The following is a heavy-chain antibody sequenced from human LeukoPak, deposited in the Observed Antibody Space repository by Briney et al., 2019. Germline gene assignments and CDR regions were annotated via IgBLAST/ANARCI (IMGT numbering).Heavy chain of an antibody. CDR2: ISSSGSTI. J-gene: IGHJ6*02. V-gene: IGHV3-11*01. CDR3: ARDGAKYYDSSGYYYVDYYYGMDV. Sequence: GGSLRLSCAASGFTFSDYYMSWIRQAPGKELEWVSYISSSGSTIYYADSVRGRFTISRDNAKNSLYLQMNSLRAEDTAVYYCARDGAKYYDSSGYYYVDYYYGMDVWGQGTTVTVSS. D-gene: IGHD3-22*01. CDR1: GFTFSDYY.